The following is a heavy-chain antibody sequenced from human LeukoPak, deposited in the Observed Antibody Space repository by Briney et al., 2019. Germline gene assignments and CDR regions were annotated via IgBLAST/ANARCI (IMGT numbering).Heavy chain of an antibody. D-gene: IGHD3-9*01. CDR1: GFTFSRYA. CDR3: ARASLTSWKYGMDV. Sequence: PGGSLRLSCAASGFTFSRYALHWVRQAPGKGLEYVSSISTNGGSTYYASSVKGRFTISRDNSKNTLYLQMGSLRPEDMSVYYCARASLTSWKYGMDVWGQGTTVTVSS. J-gene: IGHJ6*02. V-gene: IGHV3-64*01. CDR2: ISTNGGST.